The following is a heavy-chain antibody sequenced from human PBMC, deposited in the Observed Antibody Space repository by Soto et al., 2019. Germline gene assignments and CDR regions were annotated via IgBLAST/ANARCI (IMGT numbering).Heavy chain of an antibody. CDR2: IKQDGSEK. CDR1: GFTFSSYW. J-gene: IGHJ6*02. CDR3: ARAGSWYGHSYYYYGMDV. D-gene: IGHD6-13*01. Sequence: EVPLVESGGGLVQPGGSLRLSCAASGFTFSSYWMSWVRQAPGKGLEWVANIKQDGSEKDYVDSVKGRFTISRDNAKNSLYLQVTSLRAEDTAVYYCARAGSWYGHSYYYYGMDVWGQGTTVTVSS. V-gene: IGHV3-7*01.